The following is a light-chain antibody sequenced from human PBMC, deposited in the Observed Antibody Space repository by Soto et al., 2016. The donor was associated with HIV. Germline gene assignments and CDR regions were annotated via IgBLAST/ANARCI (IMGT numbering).Light chain of an antibody. CDR2: DDS. CDR1: NIGSKS. J-gene: IGLJ2*01. CDR3: QLWDSSSDHVV. V-gene: IGLV3-21*03. Sequence: SYELTQPPSVSVAPGKTATITCGGINIGSKSVHWYQQRPGQAPVLVVHDDSVRPSGIPERISGSNSGNTATLTISRVEAGDEADYYCQLWDSSSDHVVFGGGTKLTV.